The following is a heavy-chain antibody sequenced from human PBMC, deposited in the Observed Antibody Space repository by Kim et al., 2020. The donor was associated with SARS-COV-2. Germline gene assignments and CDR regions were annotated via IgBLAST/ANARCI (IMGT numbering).Heavy chain of an antibody. CDR3: ARARLVTYGLDV. Sequence: GGSLRLSCAASGFTFSSHYMSWVRQAPGKGLEWVSVTYSGGSTYYADSVKGRFTISRDNAKNTLNLQMNSLSAEDTAVYYCARARLVTYGLDVWGQGTTVTV. CDR1: GFTFSSHY. V-gene: IGHV3-53*01. CDR2: TYSGGST. J-gene: IGHJ6*02.